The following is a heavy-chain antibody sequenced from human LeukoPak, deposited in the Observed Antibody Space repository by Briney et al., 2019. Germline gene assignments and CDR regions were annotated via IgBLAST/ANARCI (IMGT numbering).Heavy chain of an antibody. Sequence: SETLSLTCAVYGGSFSGYFWTWIRQPPGKGLEWIGESNHFGSTDYNPSLKSRLTISVDTSKNQFSLKLSSVTAADTAMYYCARLGYNDYVNYWGQGTLVTVSS. CDR3: ARLGYNDYVNY. CDR1: GGSFSGYF. D-gene: IGHD5-12*01. V-gene: IGHV4-34*01. J-gene: IGHJ4*02. CDR2: SNHFGST.